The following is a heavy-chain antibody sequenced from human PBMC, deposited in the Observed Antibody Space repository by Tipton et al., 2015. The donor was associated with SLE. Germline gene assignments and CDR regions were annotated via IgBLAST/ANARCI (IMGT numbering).Heavy chain of an antibody. CDR2: IDPSDSDT. J-gene: IGHJ4*02. CDR1: GYSFTNSW. D-gene: IGHD3-10*01. V-gene: IGHV5-51*03. CDR3: ARRWVQPVFDY. Sequence: QLVQSGAEVKKTGEALQISCKTSGYSFTNSWIVWFRHMPGKGLECMGMIDPSDSDTRYNPSFQGHVSMSIDRSTTTAYLQWRSPKASDTAMYCCARRWVQPVFDYWGQGTLVTVSS.